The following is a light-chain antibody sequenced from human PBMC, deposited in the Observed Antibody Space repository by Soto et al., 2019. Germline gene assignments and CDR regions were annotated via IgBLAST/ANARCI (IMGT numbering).Light chain of an antibody. CDR3: QHYGTAPPFT. J-gene: IGKJ3*01. V-gene: IGKV3-20*01. CDR2: GAS. Sequence: EIVLTQSPATLSLSPGERATLSCRASQSVSSYLAWYQQKPGQAPRLLIYGASNRATGIPDRFSGSGSGTDFTLTISRLEPEDFAVYYCQHYGTAPPFTFGPGTKVDNK. CDR1: QSVSSY.